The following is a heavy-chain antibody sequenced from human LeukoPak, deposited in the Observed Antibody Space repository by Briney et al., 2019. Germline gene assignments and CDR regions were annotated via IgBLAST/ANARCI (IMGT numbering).Heavy chain of an antibody. CDR2: ISGSGGST. V-gene: IGHV3-23*01. Sequence: GGSLRLSCAASGFTFSSYAMSWVRQAPGEGLEWVSAISGSGGSTYYADSVKGRFTISRDNSKNTLYLQMNSLRAEDTAVYYCAKDPYYYGSGSYQGVPDYWGQGTLVTVSS. CDR3: AKDPYYYGSGSYQGVPDY. D-gene: IGHD3-10*01. J-gene: IGHJ4*02. CDR1: GFTFSSYA.